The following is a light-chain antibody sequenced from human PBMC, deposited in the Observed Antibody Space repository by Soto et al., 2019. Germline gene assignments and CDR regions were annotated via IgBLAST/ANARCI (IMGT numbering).Light chain of an antibody. CDR1: QSVSSSY. J-gene: IGKJ1*01. CDR2: GAS. Sequence: EIVLTQSPGTLSLSPGERATLSCRASQSVSSSYLAWYQQKPGQAPRLLSYGASSRATGTPDRCSGSGSGTDFTLTISRLEPEDFAVYYCQQYGSSPTFGQGTKVDIK. V-gene: IGKV3-20*01. CDR3: QQYGSSPT.